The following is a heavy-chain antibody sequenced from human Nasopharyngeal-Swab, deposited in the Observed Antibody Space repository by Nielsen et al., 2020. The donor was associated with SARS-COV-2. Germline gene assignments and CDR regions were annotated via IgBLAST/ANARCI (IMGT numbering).Heavy chain of an antibody. CDR1: GGSISSYY. V-gene: IGHV4-59*13. Sequence: SETLSLTCTVSGGSISSYYWSWIRQPPGKGLEWIGYIYYSGSTNYNPSLKSRVTISVDTSKNQFSLKLSSVTAADTAVYYCTRGGGSWIQLWLSAFHIWGQGTMVTVSS. J-gene: IGHJ3*02. CDR3: TRGGGSWIQLWLSAFHI. CDR2: IYYSGST. D-gene: IGHD5-18*01.